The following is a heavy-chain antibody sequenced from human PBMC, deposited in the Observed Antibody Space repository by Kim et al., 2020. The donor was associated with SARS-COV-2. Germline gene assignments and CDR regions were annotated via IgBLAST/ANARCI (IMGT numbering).Heavy chain of an antibody. J-gene: IGHJ6*02. CDR3: ARGGLRYFDWLPWDV. D-gene: IGHD3-9*01. Sequence: PSLKSRVTISVDTSKNQFSRKLSSVTAADTAVYYCARGGLRYFDWLPWDVWGQGTTVTVSS. V-gene: IGHV4-39*01.